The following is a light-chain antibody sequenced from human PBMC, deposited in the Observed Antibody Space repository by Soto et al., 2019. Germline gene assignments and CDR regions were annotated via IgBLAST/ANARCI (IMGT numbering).Light chain of an antibody. Sequence: EIVLKQSPATLSLSPRDRATLSCRASQNVANYLDWYQQKPGQAPTLLIYDAFTRATGVPTRISGSGSGTEFTLTICFLQSEDFVVYCCQERNCFLHTFYGVTKV. J-gene: IGKJ4*01. CDR3: QERNCFLHT. CDR1: QNVANY. CDR2: DAF. V-gene: IGKV3D-15*01.